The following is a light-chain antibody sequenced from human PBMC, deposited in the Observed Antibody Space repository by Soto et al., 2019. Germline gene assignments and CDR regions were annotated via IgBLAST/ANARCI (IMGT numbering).Light chain of an antibody. Sequence: DIQMTQSPSSLSASIGDRVTITGRASQNISSSLNWYQQKPGKAPKLLIFGTSTVQSGVPSRFSGSGSGTDFTITINSLQPEDFATYYCRQSYTTPRTFGQGTKVDI. CDR1: QNISSS. V-gene: IGKV1-39*01. CDR3: RQSYTTPRT. CDR2: GTS. J-gene: IGKJ1*01.